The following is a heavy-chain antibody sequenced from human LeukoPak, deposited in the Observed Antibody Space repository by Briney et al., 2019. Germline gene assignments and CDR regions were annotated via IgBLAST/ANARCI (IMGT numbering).Heavy chain of an antibody. D-gene: IGHD5-18*01. V-gene: IGHV3-33*01. J-gene: IGHJ4*02. CDR2: IWYDGSNK. Sequence: PGRSLRLPCAASGFTFSSYGMHWVRQAPGKGLEWVAVIWYDGSNKYYADSVKGRFTISRDNSKNTLYLQMNSLRAEDTAMYYCAMWIQVWKFDYWGQGTLVTVSS. CDR1: GFTFSSYG. CDR3: AMWIQVWKFDY.